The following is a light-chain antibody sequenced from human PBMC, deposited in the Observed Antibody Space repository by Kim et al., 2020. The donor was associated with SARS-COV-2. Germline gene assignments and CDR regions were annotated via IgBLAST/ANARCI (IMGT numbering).Light chain of an antibody. CDR3: QHYNDWPLT. Sequence: EIVMTQSPATLSVSPGERATLSCRASQSVSSNLAWYQQKPGQAPRLLIYDASTRATGVPVRFSGSGSGTEFTLTISSLQSEDFVVYFCQHYNDWPLTFGGGTKLEI. CDR1: QSVSSN. J-gene: IGKJ4*01. V-gene: IGKV3-15*01. CDR2: DAS.